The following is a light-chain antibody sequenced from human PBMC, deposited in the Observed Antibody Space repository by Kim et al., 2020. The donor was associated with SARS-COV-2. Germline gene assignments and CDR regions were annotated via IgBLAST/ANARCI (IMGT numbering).Light chain of an antibody. Sequence: DIQLTQSPSFLSASVGDRVTITCRASQGISRSLAWYQQKPGKAPELLIYDASTLQRGVPSRFSGSGSGTEFTLTITALQPEDFATYYCQQHNAYPPTFGGGTKVEIK. V-gene: IGKV1-9*01. J-gene: IGKJ4*01. CDR2: DAS. CDR3: QQHNAYPPT. CDR1: QGISRS.